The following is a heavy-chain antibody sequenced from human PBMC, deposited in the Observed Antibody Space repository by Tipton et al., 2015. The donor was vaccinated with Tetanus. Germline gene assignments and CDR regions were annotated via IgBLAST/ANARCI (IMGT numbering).Heavy chain of an antibody. CDR3: AREITIFGVATTGGY. D-gene: IGHD3-3*01. Sequence: QLVQSGAEVKKPGASVKVSCKASGYTFTSYDINWVRQATGQGLEWMGWMNPNRGNTGYAQKFQGRVTMTRNTSISTAYMGLSSLRSEVTAVYYCAREITIFGVATTGGYWGQGTLVTVSS. V-gene: IGHV1-8*01. CDR1: GYTFTSYD. J-gene: IGHJ4*02. CDR2: MNPNRGNT.